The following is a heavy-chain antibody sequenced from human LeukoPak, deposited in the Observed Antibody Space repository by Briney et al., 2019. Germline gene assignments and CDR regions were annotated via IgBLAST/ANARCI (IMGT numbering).Heavy chain of an antibody. V-gene: IGHV4-59*12. J-gene: IGHJ4*02. CDR1: GGSISTYH. Sequence: SETLSLTCTVSGGSISTYHWSWIRQPPGKGLEWIGYIDYTSSTNYNPSLKSRVTISVDRSKNQFSLKLSSVTAADTAVYYCARDGSSSPGRALWGQGTLVTVSS. CDR3: ARDGSSSPGRAL. CDR2: IDYTSST. D-gene: IGHD6-6*01.